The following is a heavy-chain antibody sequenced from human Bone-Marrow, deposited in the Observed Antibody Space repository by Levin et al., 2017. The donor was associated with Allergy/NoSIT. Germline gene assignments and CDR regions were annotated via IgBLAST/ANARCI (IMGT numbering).Heavy chain of an antibody. CDR2: ISYDGSKK. Sequence: QAGGSLRLSCAGSGFTFSSYAMHWVRQAPDKGLEWVAVISYDGSKKYYGDSVKGRFTISRDKSKNTLDLQMNSLRPEDTAVYYCAKEFGARNYDILIAYSDFDSWGQGTLVAVSA. CDR1: GFTFSSYA. CDR3: AKEFGARNYDILIAYSDFDS. J-gene: IGHJ4*02. D-gene: IGHD3-9*01. V-gene: IGHV3-30*18.